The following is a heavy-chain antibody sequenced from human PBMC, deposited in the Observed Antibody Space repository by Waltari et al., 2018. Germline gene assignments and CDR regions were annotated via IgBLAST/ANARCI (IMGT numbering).Heavy chain of an antibody. Sequence: QVQLVQSGAEVKKPGSSVKVPCKASGCTFSSSTISWVRQAPGQGLEWMGRIIPILGIANYAQKFQGRVTITADKSTSTAYMELSSLGSEDTAVYYCARGGYDSSGYYSDWGQGTLVTVSS. J-gene: IGHJ4*02. CDR1: GCTFSSST. D-gene: IGHD3-22*01. CDR3: ARGGYDSSGYYSD. CDR2: IIPILGIA. V-gene: IGHV1-69*02.